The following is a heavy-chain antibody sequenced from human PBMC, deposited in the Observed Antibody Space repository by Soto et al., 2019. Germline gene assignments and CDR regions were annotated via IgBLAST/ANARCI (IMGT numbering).Heavy chain of an antibody. CDR3: AKVFGSGYDLDY. J-gene: IGHJ4*02. D-gene: IGHD5-12*01. CDR1: GFTFSSYA. V-gene: IGHV3-23*01. CDR2: ISGTGGST. Sequence: GGSLRLSYAASGFTFSSYAMSWVRQAPGKGLEWVSAISGTGGSTYYADSVKGRFTISRDNSKNTLYLQMNSLRAEDTAVYYCAKVFGSGYDLDYWGQGTLVTVSS.